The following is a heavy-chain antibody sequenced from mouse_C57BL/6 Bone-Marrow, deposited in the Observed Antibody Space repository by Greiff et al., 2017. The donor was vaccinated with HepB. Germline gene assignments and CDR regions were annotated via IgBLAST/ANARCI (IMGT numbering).Heavy chain of an antibody. V-gene: IGHV1-55*01. CDR3: ARLEYYGSSYRYYAMDD. CDR1: GYTFTSYW. J-gene: IGHJ4*01. CDR2: IYPGSGST. D-gene: IGHD1-1*01. Sequence: QVQLQQPGAELVKPGASVKMSCKASGYTFTSYWITWVKQRPGQGLEWIGDIYPGSGSTNYNEKFKSKATLTVDTSSSTAYMQLSSLTSEDSAVYYCARLEYYGSSYRYYAMDDRGQGASVTVSS.